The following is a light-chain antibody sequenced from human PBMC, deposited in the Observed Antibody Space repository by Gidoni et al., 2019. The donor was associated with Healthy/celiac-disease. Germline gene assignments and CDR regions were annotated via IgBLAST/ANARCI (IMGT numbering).Light chain of an antibody. CDR1: QSVSSN. CDR3: QQYNSWPPT. Sequence: DILMTQHPATLSVSPGERATLSCRASQSVSSNLAWYQQKPGQAPRLLIYGASSRATGIPARFSGSGSGTEFTLTISSLQSEDFAVYYCQQYNSWPPTFGQGTKVEIK. CDR2: GAS. V-gene: IGKV3-15*01. J-gene: IGKJ1*01.